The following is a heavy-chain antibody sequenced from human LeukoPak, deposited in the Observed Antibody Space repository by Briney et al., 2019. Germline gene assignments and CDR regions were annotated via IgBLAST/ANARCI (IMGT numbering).Heavy chain of an antibody. CDR2: INSDGSST. CDR3: ARDSLVGHFDY. J-gene: IGHJ4*02. CDR1: GFTFEDHG. Sequence: GGSLRLSCATSGFTFEDHGLSWVRQAPGKGLEWVSRINSDGSSTSYADSVKGRFTISRDNAKNTLYLQMNSLRAEDTAVYYCARDSLVGHFDYWGQGTLVTVSS. V-gene: IGHV3-74*01.